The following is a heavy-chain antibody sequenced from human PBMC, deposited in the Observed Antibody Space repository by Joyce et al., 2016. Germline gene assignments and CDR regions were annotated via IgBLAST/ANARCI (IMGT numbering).Heavy chain of an antibody. J-gene: IGHJ4*02. D-gene: IGHD3-22*01. CDR2: ISYDGNKK. V-gene: IGHV3-30*18. CDR3: SKSDSWYDSSGYFPY. Sequence: QVQLVESGGGVVQPGRSLRLSCAASGFRFAEYGMHWVRQTPGKGLEWVAVISYDGNKKFYTDSVKGRFTISRDNSKNTLYLQMDSLRAEDTAMYYCSKSDSWYDSSGYFPYWGQGSMVTVSS. CDR1: GFRFAEYG.